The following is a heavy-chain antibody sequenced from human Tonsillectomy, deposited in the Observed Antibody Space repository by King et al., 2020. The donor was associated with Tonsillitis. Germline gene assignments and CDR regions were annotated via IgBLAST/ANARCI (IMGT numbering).Heavy chain of an antibody. CDR2: ISPVFGIT. CDR1: VDTFSTYS. Sequence: QLVQSGAEVRKPGSSVKVSSKASVDTFSTYSINWVRQAPGQGLEWMGRISPVFGITNYAQNLQGRVTIAADKSTTTAYMELSSLRSEDTAVYYCARSIVVAGQGGDWFDPWGQGTLVTVSS. CDR3: ARSIVVAGQGGDWFDP. D-gene: IGHD6-19*01. V-gene: IGHV1-69*09. J-gene: IGHJ5*02.